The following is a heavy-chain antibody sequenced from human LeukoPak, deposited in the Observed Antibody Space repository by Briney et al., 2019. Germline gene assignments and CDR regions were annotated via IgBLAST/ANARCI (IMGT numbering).Heavy chain of an antibody. V-gene: IGHV3-23*01. D-gene: IGHD5-18*01. CDR3: AKDIQGAN. J-gene: IGHJ4*02. CDR1: GFXFSFAA. CDR2: ISASGANT. Sequence: GGSLRLSRAASGFXFSFAAMTWVRQGPGKGLEWLSLISASGANTYYADSVKGRFTISRDDSRNTVYLQMNSLRADDTALYYCAKDIQGANWGQGTLVTVSS.